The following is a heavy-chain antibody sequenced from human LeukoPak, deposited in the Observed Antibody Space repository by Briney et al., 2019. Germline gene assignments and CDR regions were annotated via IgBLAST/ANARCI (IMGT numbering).Heavy chain of an antibody. Sequence: VKPGGSLRLSCAASGFTFSDYYMSWIRQAPGKGLEWVSHISTSGTTIDYADSVKGRFTISRDNAKNSRYLQMNSLRAEDTAVYYCARVIWGVVPAASYWGQGTLVTVSS. J-gene: IGHJ4*02. CDR1: GFTFSDYY. V-gene: IGHV3-11*01. CDR3: ARVIWGVVPAASY. D-gene: IGHD2-2*01. CDR2: ISTSGTTI.